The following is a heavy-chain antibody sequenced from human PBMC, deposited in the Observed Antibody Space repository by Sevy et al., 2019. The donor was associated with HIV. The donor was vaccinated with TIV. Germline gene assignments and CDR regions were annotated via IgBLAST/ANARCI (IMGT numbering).Heavy chain of an antibody. J-gene: IGHJ3*02. V-gene: IGHV3-9*03. CDR1: GFTFDDYA. CDR3: AKDRGFCGAFDI. CDR2: ISWNSGSI. D-gene: IGHD2-21*01. Sequence: GGSLRLSCAASGFTFDDYAMHWVRQAPGKGLEWVSGISWNSGSIGYADSVKGRFTISRDNAKNSLYLQMNSLRAEDMALYYCAKDRGFCGAFDIWGQGTMVTVSS.